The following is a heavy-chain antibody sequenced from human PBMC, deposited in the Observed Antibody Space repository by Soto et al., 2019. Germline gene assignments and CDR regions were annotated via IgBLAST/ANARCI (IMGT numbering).Heavy chain of an antibody. Sequence: GGSLRLSCAASGFTFSSYGMHWVRQAPGKGLEWVAVISYDGSNKYYADSVKGRFTISRDNSKNTLYLQMNSLRAEDTALYYCAKDVARDIVAMMFADWGQGALVTVSS. J-gene: IGHJ4*02. CDR3: AKDVARDIVAMMFAD. CDR2: ISYDGSNK. CDR1: GFTFSSYG. V-gene: IGHV3-30*18. D-gene: IGHD2-15*01.